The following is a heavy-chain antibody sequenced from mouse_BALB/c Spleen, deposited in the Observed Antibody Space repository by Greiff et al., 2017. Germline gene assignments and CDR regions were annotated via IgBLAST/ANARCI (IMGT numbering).Heavy chain of an antibody. CDR1: GYTFTSYW. CDR2: INPSNGRT. Sequence: QVQLQQPGAELVKPGASVKLSCKASGYTFTSYWMHWVKQRPGQGLEWIGEINPSNGRTNYNEKFKSKATLTVDKSSSTAYMQLSSLTSEDSAVYYCARRDDDYAMDYWGQGTSVTVSS. CDR3: ARRDDDYAMDY. J-gene: IGHJ4*01. V-gene: IGHV1S81*02. D-gene: IGHD2-3*01.